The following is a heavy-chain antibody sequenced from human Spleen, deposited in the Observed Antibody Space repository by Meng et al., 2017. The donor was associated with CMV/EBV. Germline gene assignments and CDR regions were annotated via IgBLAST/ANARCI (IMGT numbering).Heavy chain of an antibody. V-gene: IGHV3-30*02. J-gene: IGHJ4*02. CDR3: AKGVLYCTNGLCYTSGTDY. CDR2: TRSDGSNK. D-gene: IGHD2-8*01. CDR1: FGSYG. Sequence: FGSYGMDWVRQAPGKGLEWLAFTRSDGSNKYYTDSVKGRFTISRDNSKNTLYLQMNSLRAEDTAVYYCAKGVLYCTNGLCYTSGTDYWGQGTLVTVSS.